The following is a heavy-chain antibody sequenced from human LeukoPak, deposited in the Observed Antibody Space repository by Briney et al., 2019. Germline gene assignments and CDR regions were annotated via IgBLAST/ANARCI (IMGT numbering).Heavy chain of an antibody. J-gene: IGHJ6*03. Sequence: SETLSLTCAVYGGSFSGYYWSWIRHPPGKGLEWIGEINHSGSTNYNPSLKSRVTISVDTFKNQFSLKLSSVTAADTTVYYCARQNFYRYCRSTSCYRPYYYYYMDVWGKGTTVTISS. CDR3: ARQNFYRYCRSTSCYRPYYYYYMDV. V-gene: IGHV4-34*01. CDR1: GGSFSGYY. CDR2: INHSGST. D-gene: IGHD2-2*01.